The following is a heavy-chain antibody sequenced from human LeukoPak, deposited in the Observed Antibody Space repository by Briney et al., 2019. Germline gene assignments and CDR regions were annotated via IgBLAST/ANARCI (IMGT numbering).Heavy chain of an antibody. D-gene: IGHD3-9*01. V-gene: IGHV3-21*01. J-gene: IGHJ4*02. Sequence: GSLRLSCAASGFTFSHYRMNWFRQAPGKGLEWVSSISSSSSYIYYADSVKGRFTISRDNAKNSLYLQMNSLRAEDTAVYYCALTSFDFWGQGTLVTVSS. CDR3: ALTSFDF. CDR2: ISSSSSYI. CDR1: GFTFSHYR.